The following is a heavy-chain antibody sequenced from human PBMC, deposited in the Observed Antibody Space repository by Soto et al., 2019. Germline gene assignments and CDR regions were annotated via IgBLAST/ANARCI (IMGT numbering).Heavy chain of an antibody. CDR2: INHSGST. V-gene: IGHV4-34*01. D-gene: IGHD4-17*01. CDR3: ARRSDQLRRAFDI. J-gene: IGHJ3*02. Sequence: SETLSLTCAVYGGSFSGYYWSWIRQPPGKGLEWIGEINHSGSTNYNPSLKGRVTISVDTSKNQFSLKLSSVTAADTAVYYCARRSDQLRRAFDIWGQGTMVTVSS. CDR1: GGSFSGYY.